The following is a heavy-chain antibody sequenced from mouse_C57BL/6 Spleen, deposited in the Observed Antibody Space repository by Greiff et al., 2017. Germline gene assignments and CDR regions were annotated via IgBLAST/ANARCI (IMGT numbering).Heavy chain of an antibody. CDR2: ISYSGST. CDR3: ARAVSQRGYFDV. V-gene: IGHV3-1*01. J-gene: IGHJ1*03. Sequence: EVMLVESGPGMVKPSQSLSLTCTVTGYSITSGYDWHWIRHFPGNKLEWMGYISYSGSTNYNPSLKSRISITHDTSKNHFFLKLNSVTTEDTATYYCARAVSQRGYFDVWGTGTTVTVSS. CDR1: GYSITSGYD.